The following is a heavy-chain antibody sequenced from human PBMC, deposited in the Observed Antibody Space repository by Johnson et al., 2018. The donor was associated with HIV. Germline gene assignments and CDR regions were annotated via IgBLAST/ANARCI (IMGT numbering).Heavy chain of an antibody. Sequence: QVQLVESGGGLVKPGGSLRLSCAASGLTVSSYYMTWIRQAPGKGLEWVSYISSSGSTIYYADSVKGRFTISRDNAKNSLYLQMNSLRAEDTAVYYCARRDSGSLSFDLWGQGTMVTVSS. J-gene: IGHJ3*01. V-gene: IGHV3-11*04. CDR1: GLTVSSYY. CDR2: ISSSGSTI. D-gene: IGHD1-26*01. CDR3: ARRDSGSLSFDL.